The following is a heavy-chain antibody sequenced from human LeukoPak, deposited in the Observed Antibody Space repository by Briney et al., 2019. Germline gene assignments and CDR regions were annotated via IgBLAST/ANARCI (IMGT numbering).Heavy chain of an antibody. CDR1: GFPFSSYW. J-gene: IGHJ4*02. Sequence: GGSLRLSCVASGFPFSSYWMTWVRQAPGKGLEWVSSISSSSYIYYADSVKGRFTISRDNAKNSLYLQMNSLRAEDTAVYYCARALPRAFDYWGQGTLVTVSS. CDR2: ISSSSYI. V-gene: IGHV3-21*01. CDR3: ARALPRAFDY.